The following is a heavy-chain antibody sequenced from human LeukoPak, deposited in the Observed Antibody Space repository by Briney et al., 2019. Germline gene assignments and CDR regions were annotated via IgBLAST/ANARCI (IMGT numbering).Heavy chain of an antibody. CDR1: GGTFSSYA. CDR2: IIPIFGTA. D-gene: IGHD3-22*01. V-gene: IGHV1-69*01. J-gene: IGHJ4*02. CDR3: ARRYYDSGGYYHIDDY. Sequence: SVKVSCKASGGTFSSYAISWVRQAPGQGLEWMGGIIPIFGTANYAQKFQGRVTITADESTSTAYMELRSLRSDDTAVYYCARRYYDSGGYYHIDDYWGQGTLVTVSS.